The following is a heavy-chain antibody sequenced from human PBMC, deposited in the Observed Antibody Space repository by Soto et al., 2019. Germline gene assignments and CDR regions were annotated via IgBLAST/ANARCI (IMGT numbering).Heavy chain of an antibody. V-gene: IGHV4-59*01. CDR3: ARGHSSGWYFDY. CDR1: GGSISTYY. D-gene: IGHD6-19*01. CDR2: MYYSGST. J-gene: IGHJ4*01. Sequence: PEETLSLTCTVSGGSISTYYWSWIRQPPGKELEWIGNMYYSGSTSYNPSLKSRVTISVDTSKNQFSLKLNSVTAADTAVYYCARGHSSGWYFDYWGHGTLVTVSS.